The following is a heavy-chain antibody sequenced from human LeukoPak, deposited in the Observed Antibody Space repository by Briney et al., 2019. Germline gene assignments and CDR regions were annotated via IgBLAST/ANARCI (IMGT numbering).Heavy chain of an antibody. CDR1: GFTFSSYS. V-gene: IGHV3-21*01. CDR2: ISSSSSYI. CDR3: ASVDYYGSGNYYNDVDY. D-gene: IGHD3-10*01. Sequence: PGGSLRLSCAASGFTFSSYSMNWVRHAPRRGLEWVSSISSSSSYIYYADSVKGRFTISRDNAKNSLYLQMNSLRAEDTALYYCASVDYYGSGNYYNDVDYWGQGTLVTVSS. J-gene: IGHJ4*02.